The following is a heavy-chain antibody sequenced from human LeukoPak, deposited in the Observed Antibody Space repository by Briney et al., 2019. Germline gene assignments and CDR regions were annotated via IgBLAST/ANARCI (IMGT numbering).Heavy chain of an antibody. CDR3: ARRDTGWNYCDY. CDR1: GDSINSIY. J-gene: IGHJ4*02. CDR2: IHYKGST. D-gene: IGHD6-19*01. Sequence: SETLSLTCTVSGDSINSIYWSWIRQPPGKRLEWIGDIHYKGSTNYNLSLKSRVTISVDTSKNHLSLNLSSVLAADTAINYCARRDTGWNYCDYWGQGILVTVSS. V-gene: IGHV4-59*08.